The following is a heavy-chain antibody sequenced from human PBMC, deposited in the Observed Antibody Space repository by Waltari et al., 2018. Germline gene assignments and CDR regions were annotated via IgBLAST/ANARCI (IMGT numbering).Heavy chain of an antibody. V-gene: IGHV1-69*05. CDR2: IIPIFGTA. D-gene: IGHD6-13*01. J-gene: IGHJ4*02. Sequence: QVQLVQSGAGVKQPGSSVKVSCKASGSTFRSYAISWVRQAPGQGLEWMGGIIPIFGTANYAQKFQGRVTITTDESTSTAYMELSSLRSEDTAVYYCARAMGPVSSSSWNPQLDYWGQGTLVTVSS. CDR3: ARAMGPVSSSSWNPQLDY. CDR1: GSTFRSYA.